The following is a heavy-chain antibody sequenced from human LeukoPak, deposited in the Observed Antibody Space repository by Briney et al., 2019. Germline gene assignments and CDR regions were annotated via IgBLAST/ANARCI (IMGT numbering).Heavy chain of an antibody. CDR1: GYSISSGYY. CDR3: ARELPPFDY. V-gene: IGHV4-38-2*02. J-gene: IGHJ4*02. D-gene: IGHD1-14*01. Sequence: PSETLSLTCTVSGYSISSGYYWGWIRQPPGKGLEWIGSIYHSGSTYYNPSLKSRVTISVDTSKNQFSLKLSSVTAADTAVYYCARELPPFDYWGQGTLVTVSS. CDR2: IYHSGST.